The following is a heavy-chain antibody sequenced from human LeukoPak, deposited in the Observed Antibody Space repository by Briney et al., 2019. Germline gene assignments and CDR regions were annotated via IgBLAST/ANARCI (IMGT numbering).Heavy chain of an antibody. D-gene: IGHD5-12*01. J-gene: IGHJ4*02. CDR3: ARAGGYIGYHPIGY. V-gene: IGHV3-74*01. CDR1: GFTFSRYW. Sequence: GGSLRLSCAASGFTFSRYWMHWVRHAPGKGLVWVSRINSDGSTTSYADSVKGRFTISRDNAKNTLYLQMNSLRAEDTAVYYCARAGGYIGYHPIGYCGQGSLVTVSS. CDR2: INSDGSTT.